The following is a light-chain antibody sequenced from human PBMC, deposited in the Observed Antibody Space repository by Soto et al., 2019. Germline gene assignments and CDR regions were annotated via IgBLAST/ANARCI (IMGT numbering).Light chain of an antibody. Sequence: QSVRTQPASVSGSPGHSVTISCTGTSSDIGAYTSVSWYQQHPGKAPKVMIYEVSKRPSGVSNRFSGSKSGNTASLTISGLQGEDEAHYYCSSYTSDNRSYVFGTGTKVTVL. CDR1: SSDIGAYTS. CDR2: EVS. J-gene: IGLJ1*01. CDR3: SSYTSDNRSYV. V-gene: IGLV2-14*01.